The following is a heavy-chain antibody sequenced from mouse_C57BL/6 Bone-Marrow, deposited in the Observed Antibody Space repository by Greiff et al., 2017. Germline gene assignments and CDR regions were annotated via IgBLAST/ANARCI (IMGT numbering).Heavy chain of an antibody. Sequence: QVQLQQPGAELVMPGASVKLSCKASGYTFTSYWMHWVKQRPGQGLEWIGEIDPSDSYTNYNQKFKGKSTLTVAKSSSTAYMQLSSLTSEDSAVYYCATSYYYGYFDYWGQGTTLTVSS. CDR3: ATSYYYGYFDY. J-gene: IGHJ2*01. D-gene: IGHD1-1*01. CDR1: GYTFTSYW. V-gene: IGHV1-69*01. CDR2: IDPSDSYT.